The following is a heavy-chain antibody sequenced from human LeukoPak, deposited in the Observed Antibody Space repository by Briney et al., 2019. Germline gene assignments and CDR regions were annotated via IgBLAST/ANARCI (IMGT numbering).Heavy chain of an antibody. J-gene: IGHJ4*02. CDR3: ATVHSSGYYDHDY. CDR2: ISSSSSYI. V-gene: IGHV3-21*01. Sequence: AGGSLRLSCAASGFTFSSYSMNWVRQAPGKGLEWVSSISSSSSYIYYADSVKGRFTISRDNAKNSLYLQMNSLRAEDTAVYYCATVHSSGYYDHDYWGQGTLVTAFS. D-gene: IGHD3-22*01. CDR1: GFTFSSYS.